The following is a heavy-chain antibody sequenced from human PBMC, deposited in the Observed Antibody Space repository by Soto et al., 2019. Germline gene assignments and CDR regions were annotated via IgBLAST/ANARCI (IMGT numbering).Heavy chain of an antibody. CDR2: VSAGGDMT. V-gene: IGHV3-23*01. D-gene: IGHD3-10*01. CDR3: VRGDRGGSGSPASYYYSGLDV. J-gene: IGHJ6*02. CDR1: GFTFSSYA. Sequence: DVQLLESGGHLVQPGGSLRLSCAASGFTFSSYAMSWVRQAPGKVLEWVSSVSAGGDMTYYSDSVKGRFTISRDNSNNALFLQMNSLRIEDTALYYCVRGDRGGSGSPASYYYSGLDVWGQGTTVTVS.